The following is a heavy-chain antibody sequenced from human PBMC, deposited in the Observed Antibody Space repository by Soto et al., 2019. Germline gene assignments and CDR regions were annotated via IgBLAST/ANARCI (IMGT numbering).Heavy chain of an antibody. J-gene: IGHJ5*01. V-gene: IGHV3-13*05. D-gene: IGHD6-19*01. CDR3: ARGSSGWYADLDS. Sequence: EVQLVESGGGLMRPGGSLRLSCTASGFMFEKYDMHWVRQRAGKGLEWVAAIGTTGHPYYPGSAKGRFNISRENVKNSLFLQVNDLKAGDTAVYYCARGSSGWYADLDSWGHCTLVTVSA. CDR1: GFMFEKYD. CDR2: IGTTGHP.